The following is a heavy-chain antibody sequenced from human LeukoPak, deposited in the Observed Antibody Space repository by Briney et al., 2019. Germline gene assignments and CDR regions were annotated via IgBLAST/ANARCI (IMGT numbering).Heavy chain of an antibody. J-gene: IGHJ4*02. V-gene: IGHV4-59*12. Sequence: PSETLSLTCTVSGGSISSYYWSWIRQSPGKGLEWIGYIYYSGGTNYNPSLKSQVTISVDTSKNQFSLKLSSVTAADTAVYYCARRRHFDYWGQGTLVTVSS. CDR3: ARRRHFDY. CDR2: IYYSGGT. CDR1: GGSISSYY.